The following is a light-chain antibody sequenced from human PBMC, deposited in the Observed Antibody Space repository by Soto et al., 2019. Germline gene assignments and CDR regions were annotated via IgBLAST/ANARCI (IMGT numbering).Light chain of an antibody. J-gene: IGLJ1*01. CDR2: EGS. Sequence: QSALTQPASVSGSPGQSITISCTGTSSDVGSYNLVSWYQQHPGKAPKLMIYEGSKRPSGVSNRFFGSKSSNTASLTISGLQAEDEADYYCCSYAGSSTYVFGTGTKVTV. CDR3: CSYAGSSTYV. CDR1: SSDVGSYNL. V-gene: IGLV2-23*01.